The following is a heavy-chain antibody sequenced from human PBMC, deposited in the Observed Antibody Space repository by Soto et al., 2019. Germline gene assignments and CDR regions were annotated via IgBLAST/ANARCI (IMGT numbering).Heavy chain of an antibody. Sequence: GGSLRLSCASSGFTFXSYAMSWVRQAPGKGLEWVSAISGSGGSTYYADSVKGRFTISRDNSKNTLYLQMNSLRAEDTAVYYCAKGTGTPVRFDYWGQGTLLTVSS. J-gene: IGHJ4*02. D-gene: IGHD1-1*01. V-gene: IGHV3-23*01. CDR1: GFTFXSYA. CDR3: AKGTGTPVRFDY. CDR2: ISGSGGST.